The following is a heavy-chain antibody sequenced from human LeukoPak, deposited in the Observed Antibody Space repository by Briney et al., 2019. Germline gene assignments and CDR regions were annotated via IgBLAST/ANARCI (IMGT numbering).Heavy chain of an antibody. CDR3: ARGGATSGHIVVVTAIRTRYYYYGMDV. V-gene: IGHV4-34*01. CDR1: GVSINSGGYY. D-gene: IGHD2-21*02. J-gene: IGHJ6*02. Sequence: PSQTLSLTCAVSGVSINSGGYYWSWIRQPPGKGLEWIGEINHSGSTNYNPSLKSRVTISVDTSKNQFSLKLSSVTAADTAVYYCARGGATSGHIVVVTAIRTRYYYYGMDVWGQGTTVTASS. CDR2: INHSGST.